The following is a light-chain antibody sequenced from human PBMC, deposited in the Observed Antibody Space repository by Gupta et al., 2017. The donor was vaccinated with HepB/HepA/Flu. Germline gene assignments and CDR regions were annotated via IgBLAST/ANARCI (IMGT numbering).Light chain of an antibody. V-gene: IGKV4-1*01. CDR2: CAS. CDR3: QQYDSGPQT. CDR1: RSVLYSSDNKNY. Sequence: DIVMTQSPDSLAVSLGERATINCKSSRSVLYSSDNKNYLAWYQQKPGQPPKLLIYCASTRESGVPDRFSGGGSGTEFTLTISSLQAEDVAVYYCQQYDSGPQTFGQGTKMEIK. J-gene: IGKJ2*01.